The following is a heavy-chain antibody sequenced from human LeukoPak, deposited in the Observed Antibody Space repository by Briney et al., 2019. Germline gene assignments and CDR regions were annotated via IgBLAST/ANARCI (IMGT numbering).Heavy chain of an antibody. CDR1: GFTFSSYA. Sequence: PGGSLRLSCAASGFTFSSYAMHWVRQAPGKGLEYVSAISSNGGSTYYANSVKGRFTISRDNSKNTLYLQMNSLRAEDTAVYYCAKAVGEGPINWFDPWGQGTLVTVSS. CDR3: AKAVGEGPINWFDP. CDR2: ISSNGGST. J-gene: IGHJ5*02. V-gene: IGHV3-64*01. D-gene: IGHD2-21*01.